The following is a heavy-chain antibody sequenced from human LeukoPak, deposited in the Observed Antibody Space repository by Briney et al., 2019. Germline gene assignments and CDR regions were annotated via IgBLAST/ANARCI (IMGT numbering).Heavy chain of an antibody. CDR2: ISSSSSTI. CDR1: GFTFSSYS. Sequence: GGSLRLSCAASGFTFSSYSMNWVRQAPGKGLEWVSYISSSSSTIYYADSVKGRFTISRDNAKNSLYLQMNSLRAEDTAVYYCARSNVLMVYAKGGYYFDYWGQGTLVTVSS. J-gene: IGHJ4*02. CDR3: ARSNVLMVYAKGGYYFDY. D-gene: IGHD2-8*01. V-gene: IGHV3-48*01.